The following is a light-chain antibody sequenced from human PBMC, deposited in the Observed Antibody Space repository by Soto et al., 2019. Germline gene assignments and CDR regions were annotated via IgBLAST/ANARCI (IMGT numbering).Light chain of an antibody. CDR3: QQHKYWPPLT. Sequence: ETVLTQSPATLSLSPGETATLSCRASQNVDIYLAWYQQKPGQAPRLLIYDASTRSTGIPALFSGSGSGTDFTPTISSLEPENIAVYYCQQHKYWPPLTCGHGTRLE. CDR1: QNVDIY. J-gene: IGKJ5*01. V-gene: IGKV3-11*01. CDR2: DAS.